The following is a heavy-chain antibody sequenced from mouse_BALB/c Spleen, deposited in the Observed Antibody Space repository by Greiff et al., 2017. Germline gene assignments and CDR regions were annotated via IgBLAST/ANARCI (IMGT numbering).Heavy chain of an antibody. CDR2: IYPGDGDT. CDR1: GYAFSSYW. CDR3: ARKGTYYGNYSWFAY. D-gene: IGHD2-10*01. V-gene: IGHV1-80*01. J-gene: IGHJ3*01. Sequence: VQLKESGAELVRPGSSVKISCKASGYAFSSYWMNWVKQRPGQGLEWIGQIYPGDGDTNYNGKFKGKATLTADKSSSTAYMQLSSLTSEDSAVYFCARKGTYYGNYSWFAYWGQGTLVTVSA.